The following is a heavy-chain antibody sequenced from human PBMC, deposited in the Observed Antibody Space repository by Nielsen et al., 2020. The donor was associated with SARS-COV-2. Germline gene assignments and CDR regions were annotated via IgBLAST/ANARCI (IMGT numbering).Heavy chain of an antibody. Sequence: GGSLRLSCAASGFTFSSYCMSWVRQAPGKGLEWVANIKQDGSEKYYVDSVKGRFTISRDNAKNSLYLQMNSLRAEDTAVYYCASTYSHDAFDIWGQGTMVTVSS. V-gene: IGHV3-7*01. J-gene: IGHJ3*02. CDR3: ASTYSHDAFDI. D-gene: IGHD2-21*01. CDR1: GFTFSSYC. CDR2: IKQDGSEK.